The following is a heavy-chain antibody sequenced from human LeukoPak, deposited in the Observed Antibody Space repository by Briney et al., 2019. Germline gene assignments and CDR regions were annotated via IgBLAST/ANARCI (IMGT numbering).Heavy chain of an antibody. CDR3: AIEPYCSSTSCYEYGGFDP. CDR2: IKQDGSEK. J-gene: IGHJ5*02. Sequence: GGSLRLSCAASGFTFSSYLMSWVRQAPGKGLEWVANIKQDGSEKYYVDSVKGRFTISRDNAKNSLYLQMNSLRAEDTAVYYCAIEPYCSSTSCYEYGGFDPWGQGNLVTVSS. V-gene: IGHV3-7*01. D-gene: IGHD2-2*01. CDR1: GFTFSSYL.